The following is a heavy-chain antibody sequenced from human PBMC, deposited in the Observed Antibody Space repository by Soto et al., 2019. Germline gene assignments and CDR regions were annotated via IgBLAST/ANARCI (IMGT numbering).Heavy chain of an antibody. CDR1: GDSISTYN. CDR3: AREGAYYDILTGYSPGAYGMDV. Sequence: SETLSLTCTVSGDSISTYNWGWIRQPPGKGLEWIGCIYYSGVTNYNPSLKSRVTISVDTPKNQLSLKLNSVTAADTAVYYCAREGAYYDILTGYSPGAYGMDVWGQGTTVTVSS. D-gene: IGHD3-9*01. V-gene: IGHV4-59*01. J-gene: IGHJ6*02. CDR2: IYYSGVT.